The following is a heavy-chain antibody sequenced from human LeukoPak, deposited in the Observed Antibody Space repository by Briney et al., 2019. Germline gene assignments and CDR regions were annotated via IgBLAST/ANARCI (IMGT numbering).Heavy chain of an antibody. CDR1: GFSFTDYG. J-gene: IGHJ4*02. CDR2: FNEDGRSI. CDR3: ARESLGRYSGWCF. Sequence: GGSLRLSCAASGFSFTDYGMSWVRQAPGKGPEWVAHFNEDGRSIDYPDSVKGRFTISRDNTKNPLFLQMNSLRAEDTAVYYGARESLGRYSGWCFWGQGTLVSVSS. V-gene: IGHV3-7*01. D-gene: IGHD4/OR15-4a*01.